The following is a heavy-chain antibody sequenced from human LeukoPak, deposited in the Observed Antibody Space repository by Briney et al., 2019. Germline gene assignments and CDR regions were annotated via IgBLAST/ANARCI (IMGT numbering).Heavy chain of an antibody. Sequence: GGSLKLSCAASGFTFSGSVMHWVRQAAGKGLEWVGRIRSKANNYATAYAASLKGRFSISRDDSVNTAFLYMNNLETEDTAIYYCTRQFDGVGYYPDYWGQGTLVTVSS. CDR1: GFTFSGSV. CDR3: TRQFDGVGYYPDY. V-gene: IGHV3-73*01. CDR2: IRSKANNYAT. D-gene: IGHD3-22*01. J-gene: IGHJ4*02.